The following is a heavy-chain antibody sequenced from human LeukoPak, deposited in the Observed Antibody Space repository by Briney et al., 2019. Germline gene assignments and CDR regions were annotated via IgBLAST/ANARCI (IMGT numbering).Heavy chain of an antibody. CDR1: GDSISLSFYY. V-gene: IGHV4-39*07. CDR3: ARGTLYRGWSYYLDF. Sequence: KTSETLSLTCSVSGDSISLSFYYWGWIRQPPGKALEWIGSVYYSGTTSCNPSLKSRVTISVDMSKNHFSLRLRSVTAADTAMYYCARGTLYRGWSYYLDFWGQRSQVTVSS. CDR2: VYYSGTT. D-gene: IGHD6-19*01. J-gene: IGHJ4*02.